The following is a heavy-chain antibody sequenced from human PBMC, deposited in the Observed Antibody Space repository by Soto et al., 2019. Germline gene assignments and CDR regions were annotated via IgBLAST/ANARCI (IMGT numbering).Heavy chain of an antibody. CDR2: INHSGSA. V-gene: IGHV4-34*01. CDR3: ARVSRGYYDS. CDR1: GDSFNNYF. Sequence: QVQLQQWGAGLLKPSETLSLTCAVYGDSFNNYFWTWIRQSPGKGLEWIGEINHSGSANYNPSLGSRVTISVDKSKKQFSLKLTSVTAAATAVYYWARVSRGYYDSWGQGTLVTVSS. J-gene: IGHJ4*02.